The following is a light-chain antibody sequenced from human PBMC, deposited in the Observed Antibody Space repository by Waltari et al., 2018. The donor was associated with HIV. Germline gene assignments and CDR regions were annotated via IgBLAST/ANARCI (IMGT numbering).Light chain of an antibody. CDR1: SSDVGKYNY. V-gene: IGLV2-14*04. CDR2: DVT. Sequence: SITISCTGTSSDVGKYNYVSWYQQYPGKAPKLMISDVTTRPSGISSRFSGSKSANTASLTISEVQAEDEADYYCSSYTTSSTWVFGGGTKLTVL. CDR3: SSYTTSSTWV. J-gene: IGLJ3*02.